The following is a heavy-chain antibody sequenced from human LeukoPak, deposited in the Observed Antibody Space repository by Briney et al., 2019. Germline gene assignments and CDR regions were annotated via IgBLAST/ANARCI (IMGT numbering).Heavy chain of an antibody. Sequence: SVKVSCKASGGSFSDYSISWVRPAPGQGVEWMGRIIAILDTAHYAQKFQGRFTITADKSTTTVYMELSSLRSDDTAVYYCVRSGYDYDWFDPWGQGTLVTVSS. CDR2: IIAILDTA. CDR1: GGSFSDYS. D-gene: IGHD5-12*01. V-gene: IGHV1-69*08. CDR3: VRSGYDYDWFDP. J-gene: IGHJ5*02.